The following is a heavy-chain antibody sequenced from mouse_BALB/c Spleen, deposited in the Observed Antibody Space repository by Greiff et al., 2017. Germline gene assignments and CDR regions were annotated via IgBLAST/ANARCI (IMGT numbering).Heavy chain of an antibody. CDR1: GYAFTNYL. Sequence: QVQLKQSGAELVRPGTSVKVSCKASGYAFTNYLIEWVKQRPGQGLEWIGVINPGSGGTNYNEKFKGKATLTADKSSSTAYMQLSSLTSDDSAVYFCARRGTPVGGDVGGAGTTVTVPS. D-gene: IGHD1-1*01. V-gene: IGHV1-54*01. J-gene: IGHJ1*01. CDR2: INPGSGGT. CDR3: ARRGTPVGGDV.